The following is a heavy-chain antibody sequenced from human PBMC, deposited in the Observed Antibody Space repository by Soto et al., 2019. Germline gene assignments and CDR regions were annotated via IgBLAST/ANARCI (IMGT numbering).Heavy chain of an antibody. D-gene: IGHD3-10*01. CDR3: AESGFLASPLDF. V-gene: IGHV3-23*01. CDR2: VSGSGGFT. CDR1: GFSFSNSA. J-gene: IGHJ4*02. Sequence: GASLRLSCVASGFSFSNSAMSWVRQAPGKGLEWVSTVSGSGGFTYYADSVKGRFTNSRDNSRNTLYLEMSSLRGEDTAIYSCAESGFLASPLDFWGQGTLVTVSS.